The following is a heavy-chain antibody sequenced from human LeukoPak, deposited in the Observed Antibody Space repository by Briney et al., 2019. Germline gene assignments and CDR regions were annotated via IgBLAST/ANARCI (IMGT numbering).Heavy chain of an antibody. D-gene: IGHD3-10*01. CDR3: ARGLGAYYYGSGSYLSL. V-gene: IGHV4-34*01. CDR1: GGSFSGYY. J-gene: IGHJ4*02. CDR2: INHSGST. Sequence: SETLSLTCAVYGGSFSGYYWSWIRQPPGKGLEWIGEINHSGSTNYNPSLKSRVTISVDTSKNQFPLKLSSVTAADTAVYYCARGLGAYYYGSGSYLSLWGQGTLVTVSS.